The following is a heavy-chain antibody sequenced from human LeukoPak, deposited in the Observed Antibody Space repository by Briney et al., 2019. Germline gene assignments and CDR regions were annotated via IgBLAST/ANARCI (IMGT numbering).Heavy chain of an antibody. Sequence: ASVKVSCKASGYTFTSYGISWVRQAPGQGLEWMGWISAYNGNTNYAQKLQGRVTMTTDTSTSTAYMELRSPRSDDTAVYYCARDRHGDYVPYFDYWGQGTLVTVSS. CDR3: ARDRHGDYVPYFDY. CDR1: GYTFTSYG. CDR2: ISAYNGNT. D-gene: IGHD4-17*01. V-gene: IGHV1-18*01. J-gene: IGHJ4*02.